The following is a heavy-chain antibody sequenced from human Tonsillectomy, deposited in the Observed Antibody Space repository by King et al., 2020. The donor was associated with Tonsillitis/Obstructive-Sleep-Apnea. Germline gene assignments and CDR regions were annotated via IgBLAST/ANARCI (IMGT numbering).Heavy chain of an antibody. CDR2: ISDSGGST. Sequence: VQLVESGGGLVQPGGSLRLSCAASGFTFSRLGMTWVRQAPGRGLEWVSGISDSGGSTYYADSVKGRFTISRDNSKNTLYLQMNSQRAEDTAVYHCAGRNGLPYYYDYWGQGTLVTVSS. J-gene: IGHJ4*02. CDR3: AGRNGLPYYYDY. V-gene: IGHV3-23*04. D-gene: IGHD2-8*01. CDR1: GFTFSRLG.